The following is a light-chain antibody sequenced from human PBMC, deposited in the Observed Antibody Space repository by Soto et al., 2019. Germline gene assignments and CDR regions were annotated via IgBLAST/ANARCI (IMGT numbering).Light chain of an antibody. CDR1: QSVSSN. CDR2: GAS. CDR3: QQYNNWPTWT. J-gene: IGKJ1*01. V-gene: IGKV3-15*01. Sequence: EVVMTQSPVTLSVSPGERAILSCRASQSVSSNLAWYQQKPGQAPRLLIYGASTRATGFPARFSGSGSGTEFTLTISSLQSEDFAVYSCQQYNNWPTWTFGQGT.